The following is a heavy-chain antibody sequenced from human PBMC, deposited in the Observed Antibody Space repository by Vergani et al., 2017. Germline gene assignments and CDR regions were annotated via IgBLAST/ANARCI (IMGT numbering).Heavy chain of an antibody. J-gene: IGHJ4*02. D-gene: IGHD2-15*01. CDR1: GYTFTSYY. CDR2: INPSGGNT. CDR3: ARVYAGFCSGGSCYPDY. Sequence: QVQLVQSGAEVKKPGASVKVSCKASGYTFTSYYMHWVRQAPGQGLEWMGMINPSGGNTNHAQKFQGRVTMTRDTSTSTVYMELSSLRSEDTAVYYCARVYAGFCSGGSCYPDYWGQGTLVTVSS. V-gene: IGHV1-46*03.